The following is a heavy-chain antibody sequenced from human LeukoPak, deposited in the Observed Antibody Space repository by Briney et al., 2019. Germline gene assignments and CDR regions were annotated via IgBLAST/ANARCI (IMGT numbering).Heavy chain of an antibody. CDR3: ARGQNRDYSDYGRNY. J-gene: IGHJ4*02. CDR2: INPNSGGT. V-gene: IGHV1-2*02. Sequence: ASVKVSCKASGYTFTGYYMHWVRQAPGQGLEWMGWINPNSGGTNYAQKFQGRVTMTRDTSISTVYMELTSLRSDDTALYYCARGQNRDYSDYGRNYWGQGTLVTVSS. D-gene: IGHD4-11*01. CDR1: GYTFTGYY.